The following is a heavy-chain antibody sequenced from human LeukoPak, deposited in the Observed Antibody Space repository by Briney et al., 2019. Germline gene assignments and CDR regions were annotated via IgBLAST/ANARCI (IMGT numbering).Heavy chain of an antibody. Sequence: MGGFDPEDGETIYAQKFQGRVTMTEDTSTDTAYMELKSLKSDDTAVYYCARAGGLVKDWFDPWGQGTLVTVSS. J-gene: IGHJ5*02. CDR3: ARAGGLVKDWFDP. V-gene: IGHV1-24*01. D-gene: IGHD3-16*01. CDR2: FDPEDGET.